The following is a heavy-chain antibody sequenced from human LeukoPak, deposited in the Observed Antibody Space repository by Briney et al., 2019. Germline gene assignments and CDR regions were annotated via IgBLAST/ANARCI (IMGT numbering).Heavy chain of an antibody. CDR1: GGSISSYY. J-gene: IGHJ4*02. CDR3: ARATYYYVSSGYPHFDY. V-gene: IGHV4-59*01. CDR2: IYYSGST. Sequence: SETLSLTCTVSGGSISSYYWSWIRQPPGKGLEWIGYIYYSGSTNYNPSLMSRVTIAVDTSKNQFSLKLSSVTAGDTAVYYCARATYYYVSSGYPHFDYWGQGTLVTVSS. D-gene: IGHD3-22*01.